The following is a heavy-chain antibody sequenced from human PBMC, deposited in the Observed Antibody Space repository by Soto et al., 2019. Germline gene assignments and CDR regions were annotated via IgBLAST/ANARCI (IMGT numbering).Heavy chain of an antibody. CDR1: GYSFSNYW. CDR2: IYPHDSDT. Sequence: GESLKISCRASGYSFSNYWIGWVRQMPGKGLEWMGVIYPHDSDTKYSPSFQGQVTISVDKSLSTVYLQWSSLRASDTAMYFCARETGAPYYYGMDVWGQGTTVTVSS. CDR3: ARETGAPYYYGMDV. D-gene: IGHD3-10*01. J-gene: IGHJ6*02. V-gene: IGHV5-51*01.